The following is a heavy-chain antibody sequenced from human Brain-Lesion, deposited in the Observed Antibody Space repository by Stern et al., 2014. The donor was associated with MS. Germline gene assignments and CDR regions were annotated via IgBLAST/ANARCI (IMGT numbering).Heavy chain of an antibody. CDR2: IDHSGSA. D-gene: IGHD3-22*01. Sequence: QVQLQQWGAGLLKISETLSLTCAVSGGSFSGYYWTWIRQSPEKGLELIGKIDHSGSAKYNPSLKSRVTMSVDTSNTQFYLKLSSVTAGDTAVYYCARGPYYFDGSGYHYWGQGTQVTVSS. J-gene: IGHJ4*02. V-gene: IGHV4-34*01. CDR3: ARGPYYFDGSGYHY. CDR1: GGSFSGYY.